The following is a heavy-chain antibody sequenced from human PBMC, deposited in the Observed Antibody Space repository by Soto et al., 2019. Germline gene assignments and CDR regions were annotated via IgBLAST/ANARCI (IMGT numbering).Heavy chain of an antibody. D-gene: IGHD6-19*01. CDR1: GYTFTGYW. J-gene: IGHJ4*02. V-gene: IGHV5-51*01. Sequence: ESLKISCKGSGYTFTGYWIGWVRQMPGKGLEWMGIIYPDDSDTRYSPSFQGQVTISRDNSKNTLYLQMNSLRDEDTAVYYRAKADPSSGWSLDYWGQGTLVTVSS. CDR2: IYPDDSDT. CDR3: AKADPSSGWSLDY.